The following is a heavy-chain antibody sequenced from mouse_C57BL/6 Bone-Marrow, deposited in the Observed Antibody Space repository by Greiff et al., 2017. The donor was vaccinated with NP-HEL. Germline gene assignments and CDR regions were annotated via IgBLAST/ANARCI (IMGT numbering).Heavy chain of an antibody. Sequence: VQLQQSGAELVRPGASVTLSCKASGYTFTDYEMRWVKQTPVHGLEWIGAIDPETGGTAYNQKFKGKAILTADQSSSTAYMELRSLTSEDYAVYYCITTIVATGYVDVWGTGTTVTVSA. V-gene: IGHV1-15*01. CDR1: GYTFTDYE. CDR2: IDPETGGT. D-gene: IGHD1-1*01. J-gene: IGHJ1*03. CDR3: ITTIVATGYVDV.